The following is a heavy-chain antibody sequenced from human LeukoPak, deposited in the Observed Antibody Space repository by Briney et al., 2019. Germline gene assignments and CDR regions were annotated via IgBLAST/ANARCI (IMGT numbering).Heavy chain of an antibody. D-gene: IGHD2/OR15-2a*01. CDR3: ARGSFRFDP. CDR2: LNSDGSST. CDR1: VFTFSRYI. J-gene: IGHJ5*02. V-gene: IGHV3-74*01. Sequence: PGGSLRLSCAPSVFTFSRYIMHSVRQAPGQGLVWVSRLNSDGSSTSYADSVKGRFTISRDNAKNTLYLQMNSLRAEDTAVYYCARGSFRFDPWGQGTLVTVSS.